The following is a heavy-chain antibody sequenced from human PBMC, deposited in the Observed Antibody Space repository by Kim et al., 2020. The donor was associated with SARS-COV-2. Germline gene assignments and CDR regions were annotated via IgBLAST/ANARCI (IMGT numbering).Heavy chain of an antibody. D-gene: IGHD2-8*01. Sequence: SETLSLTCADTGGPFNAYYWRWVRQPPGKGLEWLAEIKHSGSTNYNPPLQRRVTISAGTSTNKSPLMLIYAPAAETAAYYCARRCVPNITRGFHHRGQG. CDR2: IKHSGST. V-gene: IGHV4-34*01. CDR1: GGPFNAYY. CDR3: ARRCVPNITRGFHH. J-gene: IGHJ4*02.